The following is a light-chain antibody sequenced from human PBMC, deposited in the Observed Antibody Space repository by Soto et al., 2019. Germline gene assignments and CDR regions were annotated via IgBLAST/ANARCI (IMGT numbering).Light chain of an antibody. CDR2: AAS. CDR3: KQSYSSPIT. Sequence: DIQMTQSPSSLSAFVGDRVTITCRASQSISSHLTWYQQLPGKAHKLPIFAASGLQSGVQSRFSGSGSGTDFTLTIRSLQPEDFATYYCKQSYSSPITFGQGTRLEIK. J-gene: IGKJ5*01. CDR1: QSISSH. V-gene: IGKV1-39*01.